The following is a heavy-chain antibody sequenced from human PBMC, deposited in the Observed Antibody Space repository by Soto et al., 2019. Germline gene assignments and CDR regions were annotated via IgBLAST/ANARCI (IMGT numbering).Heavy chain of an antibody. CDR2: ISSSGSTI. CDR3: ATLEVPPNDFWSGFDY. D-gene: IGHD3-3*01. CDR1: GFTFSDYY. Sequence: GGSLRLSCAASGFTFSDYYMSWIRQAPGKGLEWVSYISSSGSTIYYADSVKGRFTISRDNAKNSLYLQMNSLRAEDTAVYYCATLEVPPNDFWSGFDYRAQRTLDTGSS. J-gene: IGHJ4*02. V-gene: IGHV3-11*01.